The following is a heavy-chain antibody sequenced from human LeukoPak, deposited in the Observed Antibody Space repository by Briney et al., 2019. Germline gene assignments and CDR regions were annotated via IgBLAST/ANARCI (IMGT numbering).Heavy chain of an antibody. CDR2: IYSGGSI. CDR1: GLTVSSY. J-gene: IGHJ4*02. V-gene: IGHV3-66*01. Sequence: GGSLRLSCAASGLTVSSYMSWVRQAPGKGLEWVSVIYSGGSIYYADSVKGRFTISRDKSKNTLYLQMNSLRAEDTAVYYCAKVIREVDMSYDYWGQGALVTVSS. CDR3: AKVIREVDMSYDY. D-gene: IGHD5-24*01.